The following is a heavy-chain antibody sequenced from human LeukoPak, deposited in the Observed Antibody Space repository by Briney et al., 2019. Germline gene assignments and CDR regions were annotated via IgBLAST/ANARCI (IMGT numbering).Heavy chain of an antibody. J-gene: IGHJ4*02. D-gene: IGHD5-18*01. CDR2: IYYSGST. Sequence: PSETLSLTCTVSGGSISSNYWSWSWKPQGKGLEWIGYIYYSGSTNYNPSLKSRVTISIDTSKNQFSLNLSSVTAADTAVYYCARGASGYSYGWGEGTLVTVSS. V-gene: IGHV4-59*01. CDR3: ARGASGYSYG. CDR1: GGSISSNY.